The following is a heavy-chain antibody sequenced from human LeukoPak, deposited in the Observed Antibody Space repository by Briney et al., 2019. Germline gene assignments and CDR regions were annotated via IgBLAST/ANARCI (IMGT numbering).Heavy chain of an antibody. V-gene: IGHV3-30-3*01. CDR3: ARDKDSPRVGATGYFDY. Sequence: GGSLRLSCAASGFTFSSYAMHWVRQAPGKGLEWVAVISYDGSNKYYADSVKGRFTISRDNSKNTLYLQMNSLRAEDTAAYYCARDKDSPRVGATGYFDYWGQGALVTVSS. CDR1: GFTFSSYA. CDR2: ISYDGSNK. J-gene: IGHJ4*02. D-gene: IGHD1-26*01.